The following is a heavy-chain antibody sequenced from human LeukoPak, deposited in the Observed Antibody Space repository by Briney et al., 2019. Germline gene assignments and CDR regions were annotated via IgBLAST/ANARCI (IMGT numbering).Heavy chain of an antibody. CDR3: ARDDVLMVYESRAAAFIYGMDV. CDR1: GFTFSSHG. Sequence: GGSLRLSCAASGFTFSSHGMHWVRQAPGKGLEWVAVIWYDGSNKYYADSVKGRFTISRDNSKNTLYLQMNSLRAEDTAVYYCARDDVLMVYESRAAAFIYGMDVWGQGTTVTVSS. CDR2: IWYDGSNK. D-gene: IGHD2-8*01. J-gene: IGHJ6*02. V-gene: IGHV3-33*01.